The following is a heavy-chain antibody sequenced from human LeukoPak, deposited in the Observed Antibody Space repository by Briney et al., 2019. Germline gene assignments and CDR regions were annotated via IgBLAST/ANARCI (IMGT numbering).Heavy chain of an antibody. CDR2: ISDSGGYT. J-gene: IGHJ4*02. Sequence: GGSLRLSCAASGLTFRTYAMSWVRQAPGKGLEWVSSISDSGGYTFYADSVKGRFTISRANSKNTVYLHMNSLRAEDTAVFYCARADQGPLDYWGQGTLVTVSS. CDR3: ARADQGPLDY. CDR1: GLTFRTYA. V-gene: IGHV3-23*01. D-gene: IGHD2-2*01.